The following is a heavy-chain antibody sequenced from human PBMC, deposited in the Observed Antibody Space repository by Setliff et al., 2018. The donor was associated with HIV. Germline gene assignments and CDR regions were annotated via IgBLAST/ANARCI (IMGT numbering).Heavy chain of an antibody. Sequence: PSETLSLTCTVSGGSISSSSYYWGWIRQPPGKGLEWIGSIYYSGSTYYNPSLKSRVTISVDTSKNQFSLKLSSVTAADTAVYYCARTFIGAERYFDYWGQGTLVTVSS. CDR2: IYYSGST. CDR1: GGSISSSSYY. J-gene: IGHJ4*02. CDR3: ARTFIGAERYFDY. V-gene: IGHV4-39*07. D-gene: IGHD3-16*02.